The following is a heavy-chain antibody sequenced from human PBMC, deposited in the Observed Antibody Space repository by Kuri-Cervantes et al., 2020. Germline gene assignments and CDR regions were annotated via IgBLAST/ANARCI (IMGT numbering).Heavy chain of an antibody. Sequence: GSLRLSCAVSGGSISSSNWWSWVRQPPGKGLEWIGEIYHSGSTNYNPSLKSRVTISVDKSKNQFSLKLSSVTAADTAVYYCTSHYYGSGSNLFKIDYWGQGTLVTVSS. V-gene: IGHV4-4*02. D-gene: IGHD3-10*01. CDR2: IYHSGST. J-gene: IGHJ4*02. CDR1: GGSISSSNW. CDR3: TSHYYGSGSNLFKIDY.